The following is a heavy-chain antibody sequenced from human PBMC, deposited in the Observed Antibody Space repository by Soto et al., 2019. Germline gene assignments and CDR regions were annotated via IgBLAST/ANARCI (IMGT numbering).Heavy chain of an antibody. J-gene: IGHJ4*02. V-gene: IGHV3-74*01. Sequence: EVQLVESGGGLVQPGGSVRLSCAASGLTFSNFRMHWVRQAPGKGLVWVALISNDGRSTNHADSVKGRFTISRDNAKSTLYLQLNSLRAEHTAVYYCARDTAGLSYWGQGTLVTVSS. CDR1: GLTFSNFR. CDR3: ARDTAGLSY. D-gene: IGHD2-21*02. CDR2: ISNDGRST.